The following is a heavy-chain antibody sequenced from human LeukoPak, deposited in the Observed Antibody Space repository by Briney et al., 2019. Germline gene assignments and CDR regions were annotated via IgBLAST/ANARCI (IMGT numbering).Heavy chain of an antibody. J-gene: IGHJ4*02. D-gene: IGHD4-23*01. Sequence: GGSLRLSCAASGFTVSSNYMAWVRQAPGKGLEWVSVIYSSGSTYYADSVKGRFTISRDSSKNTLYLQMNSLRVEDTAVYYCARDTVGTAGVEYWGQGPLVTVSS. CDR2: IYSSGST. CDR3: ARDTVGTAGVEY. CDR1: GFTVSSNY. V-gene: IGHV3-53*01.